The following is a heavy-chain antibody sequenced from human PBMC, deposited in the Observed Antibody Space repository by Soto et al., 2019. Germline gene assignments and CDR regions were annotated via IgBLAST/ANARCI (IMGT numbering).Heavy chain of an antibody. Sequence: QVQLQESGPGLVKPSETLSLTCSVSGGSISSYYWSWIRQPPGKALEWIANIFHSGITNYNPSLKSRVTLSVDPSKNQFSLKLRSATAADTAVYSCARGNPWDYWGQGTLVTVSS. V-gene: IGHV4-59*12. J-gene: IGHJ4*02. CDR2: IFHSGIT. CDR1: GGSISSYY. CDR3: ARGNPWDY. D-gene: IGHD1-1*01.